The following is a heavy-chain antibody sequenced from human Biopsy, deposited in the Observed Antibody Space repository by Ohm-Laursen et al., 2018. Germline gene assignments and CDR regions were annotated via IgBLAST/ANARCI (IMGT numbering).Heavy chain of an antibody. CDR3: ARVVGAATGFDQ. CDR2: IWSSGTT. CDR1: GGSISGYY. Sequence: PPGTLSLTCCISGGSISGYYWNWIRQSPGKGLEWIGYIWSSGTTDYNPSLQSRVSMSLELSTDQFSLKVDSVTAADTAVYYCARVVGAATGFDQWGQGIPVTVSS. D-gene: IGHD1-26*01. J-gene: IGHJ4*02. V-gene: IGHV4-59*01.